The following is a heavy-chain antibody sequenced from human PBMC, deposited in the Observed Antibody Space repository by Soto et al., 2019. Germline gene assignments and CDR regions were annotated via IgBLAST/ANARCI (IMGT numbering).Heavy chain of an antibody. CDR1: GFTFSSYG. Sequence: QVQLVESGGGVVQPGRSLRLSCAASGFTFSSYGMHWVRQAPGKGLEWVAVISYDGSNKYYADSVKGRFTISRDNSKNTLYLQMNSLRAEDTAVYYCAKVYQRDDPFYYFDYWGQGTLVTVSS. D-gene: IGHD2-2*01. CDR3: AKVYQRDDPFYYFDY. CDR2: ISYDGSNK. V-gene: IGHV3-30*18. J-gene: IGHJ4*02.